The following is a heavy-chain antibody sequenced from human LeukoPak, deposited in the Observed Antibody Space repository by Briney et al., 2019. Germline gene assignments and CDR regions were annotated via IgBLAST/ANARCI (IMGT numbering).Heavy chain of an antibody. J-gene: IGHJ5*02. Sequence: PGGSLRLSCAASGFTFGSYGMHWVRQAPGKGPEWVAFIRYDGSNKYYADSVKGRFTISRDNSKKTLYLQMNSLRPEDTAVYYCARTVYDFWSGYSPIEPWGQGTLVTVSS. CDR1: GFTFGSYG. CDR2: IRYDGSNK. CDR3: ARTVYDFWSGYSPIEP. D-gene: IGHD3-3*01. V-gene: IGHV3-30*02.